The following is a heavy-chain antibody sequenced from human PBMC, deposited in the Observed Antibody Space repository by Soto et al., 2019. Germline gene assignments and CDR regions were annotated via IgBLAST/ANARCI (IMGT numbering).Heavy chain of an antibody. CDR1: EDTFRNYA. CDR3: VRDTNLVATTDYSSYGLDV. CDR2: TSHDGSNN. V-gene: IGHV3-30-3*01. D-gene: IGHD1-26*01. J-gene: IGHJ6*02. Sequence: QVELVQSGAEVKKPGSSVKVSCQASEDTFRNYAISWVRQAPGKGLEWVAVTSHDGSNNYYADSVKGRFTISRDNSKNTLYLQMDGLRPEDTAVYFCVRDTNLVATTDYSSYGLDVWGQGTTVTVSS.